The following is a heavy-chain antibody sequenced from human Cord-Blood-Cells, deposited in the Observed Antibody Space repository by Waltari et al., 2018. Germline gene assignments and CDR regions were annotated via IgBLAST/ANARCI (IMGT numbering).Heavy chain of an antibody. J-gene: IGHJ3*02. CDR1: GVTFSSYA. D-gene: IGHD1-1*01. CDR2: ISGSGGST. Sequence: EVQLLESGGGLVQPGGSLRLSCAASGVTFSSYAMSWVCQAPGKRLEWVSAISGSGGSTYYADSVKGRFTISRDNSKNTLYLQMNSLRAEDTAVYYCAKDSGTGWNHDAFDIWGQGTMVTVSS. CDR3: AKDSGTGWNHDAFDI. V-gene: IGHV3-23*01.